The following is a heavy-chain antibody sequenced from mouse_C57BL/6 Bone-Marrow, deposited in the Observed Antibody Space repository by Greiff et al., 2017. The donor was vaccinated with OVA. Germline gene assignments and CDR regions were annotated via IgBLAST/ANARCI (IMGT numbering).Heavy chain of an antibody. CDR3: TFFIRGYFDY. CDR2: IDPENGDT. J-gene: IGHJ2*01. V-gene: IGHV14-4*01. D-gene: IGHD1-1*01. Sequence: VQLQQSGAELVRPGASVKLSCTASGFNIKDDYMHWVKQRPEQGLEWIGWIDPENGDTEYASKFQGKATITADTSSNTAYLQLSSLTSEDTAVYYCTFFIRGYFDYWGQGTTLTVSS. CDR1: GFNIKDDY.